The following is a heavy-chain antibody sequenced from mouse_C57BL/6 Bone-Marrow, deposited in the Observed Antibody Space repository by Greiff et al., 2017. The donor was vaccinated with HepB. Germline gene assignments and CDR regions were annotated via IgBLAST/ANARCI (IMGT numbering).Heavy chain of an antibody. Sequence: QVQLQQSGAELARPGASVKLSCKASGYTFTSYGISWVKQRTGQGLEWIGEIYPRSGNTYYNEKFKGKATLTADKSSSTAYMELRSLTSEDSAVYVCARGDFTTVVPYYFDYWGQGTTLTVSS. CDR1: GYTFTSYG. V-gene: IGHV1-81*01. CDR2: IYPRSGNT. D-gene: IGHD1-1*01. J-gene: IGHJ2*01. CDR3: ARGDFTTVVPYYFDY.